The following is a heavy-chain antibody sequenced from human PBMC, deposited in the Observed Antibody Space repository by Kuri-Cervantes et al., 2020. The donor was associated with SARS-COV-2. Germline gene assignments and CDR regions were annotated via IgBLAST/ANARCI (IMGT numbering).Heavy chain of an antibody. V-gene: IGHV1-69*05. D-gene: IGHD7-27*01. CDR1: GGTFSSYA. Sequence: SVKVSCKASGGTFSSYAISWVRQAPGQGLEWMGGNIPIFGTANYAQKFQGRVTITTDESTGTAYMELSSLRSEDTAVYYCARDRGQLGIGVYYYYYMDVWGKGTTVTVSS. CDR2: NIPIFGTA. J-gene: IGHJ6*03. CDR3: ARDRGQLGIGVYYYYYMDV.